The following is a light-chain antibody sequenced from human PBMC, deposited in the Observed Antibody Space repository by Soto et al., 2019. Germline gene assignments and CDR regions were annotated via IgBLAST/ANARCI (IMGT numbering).Light chain of an antibody. CDR1: SSNIGSNT. CDR3: AVWDDSLNAVV. J-gene: IGLJ2*01. V-gene: IGLV1-44*01. CDR2: SNN. Sequence: QSVLTQPPSASGTPGQRVTLSCSGSSSNIGSNTVNWYQQLPGTAPKLLIYSNNQRPSGVPDRFSGSKSGTSASLAISGLQSEDEADYYCAVWDDSLNAVVFGGGTKLTV.